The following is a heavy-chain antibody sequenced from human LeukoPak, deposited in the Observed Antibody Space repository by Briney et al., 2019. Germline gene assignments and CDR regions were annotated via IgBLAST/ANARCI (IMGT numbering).Heavy chain of an antibody. Sequence: GASVKVSCKASGYTFTGYYMHWVRQAPGQGLEWMGWINPNSGGTNYAQKFQGRVTMTRDTSISTAYMELSRLRSDDTAVYYCARGTYYYDSSGYYYYFDYWGQGTLVTVSS. CDR1: GYTFTGYY. J-gene: IGHJ4*02. D-gene: IGHD3-22*01. V-gene: IGHV1-2*02. CDR3: ARGTYYYDSSGYYYYFDY. CDR2: INPNSGGT.